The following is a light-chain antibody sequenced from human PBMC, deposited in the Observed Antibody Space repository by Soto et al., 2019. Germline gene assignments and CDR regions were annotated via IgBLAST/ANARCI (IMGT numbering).Light chain of an antibody. J-gene: IGLJ2*01. Sequence: SYELTQPPSVSVSPGQTARITCPGDILVKQYSFWYQQRPGQAPVLVMYKDSQRPSGVPERFSGSSSGTTVALTISGVQAEDEADYFCQSADSSGPYVVFGGGTKLTVL. V-gene: IGLV3-25*02. CDR1: ILVKQY. CDR2: KDS. CDR3: QSADSSGPYVV.